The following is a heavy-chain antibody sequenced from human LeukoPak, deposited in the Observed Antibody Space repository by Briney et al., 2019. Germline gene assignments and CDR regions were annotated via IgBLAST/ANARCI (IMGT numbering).Heavy chain of an antibody. Sequence: SVNVSCKASGGTFSSYAISWVRQAPGQGLEWMGGIIPIFGTANYTQKFQGRVTITADKSTSTAYMEQSSLRSEDTAVYYCARQSSYLNDYGDYDWFDPWGQGTLVTVSS. CDR1: GGTFSSYA. D-gene: IGHD4-17*01. CDR2: IIPIFGTA. V-gene: IGHV1-69*06. J-gene: IGHJ5*02. CDR3: ARQSSYLNDYGDYDWFDP.